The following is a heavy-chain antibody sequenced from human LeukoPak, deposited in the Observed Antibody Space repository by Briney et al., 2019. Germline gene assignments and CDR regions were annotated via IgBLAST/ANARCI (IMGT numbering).Heavy chain of an antibody. CDR1: GFTFSSYS. D-gene: IGHD4-11*01. CDR3: ARDLHHDGMDV. J-gene: IGHJ6*02. CDR2: ISSSSSYI. Sequence: GGSLRLSCAASGFTFSSYSMNWVRQAPGKGLEWVSSISSSSSYIYYADSVKGRFTISRDNAKNSLYLQMNGLRAEDTAVYYCARDLHHDGMDVWGQGTTVTVSS. V-gene: IGHV3-21*01.